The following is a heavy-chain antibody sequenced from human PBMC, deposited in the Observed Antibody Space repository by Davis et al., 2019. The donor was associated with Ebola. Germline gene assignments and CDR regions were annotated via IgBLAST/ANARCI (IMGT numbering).Heavy chain of an antibody. V-gene: IGHV3-53*01. J-gene: IGHJ4*02. D-gene: IGHD3-10*01. CDR2: IYSGGST. Sequence: GESLKISCTASGFTFGDHAMSWVRQAPGKGLEWVSVIYSGGSTYYADSVKGRFTISRDNSKNTLYLQMNSLRAEDTAVYYCARDYYYGSGSYYNPQFDYWGQGTLVTVSS. CDR3: ARDYYYGSGSYYNPQFDY. CDR1: GFTFGDHA.